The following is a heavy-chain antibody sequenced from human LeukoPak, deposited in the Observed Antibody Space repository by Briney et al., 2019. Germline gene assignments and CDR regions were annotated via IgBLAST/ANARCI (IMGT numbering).Heavy chain of an antibody. J-gene: IGHJ5*02. D-gene: IGHD6-19*01. Sequence: GASVKVSCKASGGTFSSYTISWVRQATGQGLEWMGRIIPILGIANYAQKFQARVTITADKSTSTAYMELSSLRSEDTAVYYCARDGIAVAGRWFDPWGQGTLVTVSS. CDR1: GGTFSSYT. V-gene: IGHV1-69*04. CDR3: ARDGIAVAGRWFDP. CDR2: IIPILGIA.